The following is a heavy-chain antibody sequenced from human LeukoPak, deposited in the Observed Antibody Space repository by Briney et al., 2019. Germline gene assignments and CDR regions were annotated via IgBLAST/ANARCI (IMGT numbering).Heavy chain of an antibody. CDR2: ISSSGSTI. D-gene: IGHD3-10*01. J-gene: IGHJ6*02. V-gene: IGHV3-48*03. CDR3: ARDWFGELGYYGMDV. CDR1: GFTFSSYE. Sequence: GGSLRLSCAASGFTFSSYEMNWVRQAPGKGLEWVAYISSSGSTIYYADSVKGQFTISRDNAKNSLYLQMNSLRAEDTAVYYCARDWFGELGYYGMDVWGQGTTVTVSS.